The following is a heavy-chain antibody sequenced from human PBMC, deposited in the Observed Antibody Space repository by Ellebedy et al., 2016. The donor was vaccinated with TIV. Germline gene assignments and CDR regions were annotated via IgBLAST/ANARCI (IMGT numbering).Heavy chain of an antibody. CDR1: GGSISSYY. CDR2: VTYSGSTST. D-gene: IGHD2-2*01. J-gene: IGHJ4*02. CDR3: ARQTSRWGKIGY. Sequence: GSLRLXXTVSGGSISSYYWSWIRQPPGKGLEWIGYVTYSGSTSTNYNPSLKSRVTISEDTSKNQFSLKLTSVIAADTAVYYCARQTSRWGKIGYWGQGTLVTVSS. V-gene: IGHV4-59*01.